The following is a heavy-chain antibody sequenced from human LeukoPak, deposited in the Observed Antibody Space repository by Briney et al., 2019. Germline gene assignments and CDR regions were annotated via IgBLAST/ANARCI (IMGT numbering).Heavy chain of an antibody. V-gene: IGHV3-21*01. CDR3: ASSGSYRFDY. Sequence: GGSLRLSCAASGFTFSSYGMNWVRQAPGKGLEWVSSISSSSSYIYYADSVKGRFTISRDNAKNSLYLQMNSLRDEDTAVYYCASSGSYRFDYWGQGTLVTVSS. CDR1: GFTFSSYG. CDR2: ISSSSSYI. J-gene: IGHJ4*02. D-gene: IGHD1-26*01.